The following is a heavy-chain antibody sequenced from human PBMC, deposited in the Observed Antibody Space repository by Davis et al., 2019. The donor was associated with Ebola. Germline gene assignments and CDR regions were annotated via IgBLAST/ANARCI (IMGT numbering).Heavy chain of an antibody. V-gene: IGHV3-23*01. CDR3: AKEGCSSTTCSLDY. CDR1: GFTFSSYA. Sequence: GGSLRLSCAASGFTFSSYAMSWVRQAPGKGLEWVSAISGGGASTYYADSVKGRFTISRDNSKNTLHLQMNSLRAEDTAVYYCAKEGCSSTTCSLDYWGQGTLVTVSS. J-gene: IGHJ4*02. D-gene: IGHD2-2*01. CDR2: ISGGGAST.